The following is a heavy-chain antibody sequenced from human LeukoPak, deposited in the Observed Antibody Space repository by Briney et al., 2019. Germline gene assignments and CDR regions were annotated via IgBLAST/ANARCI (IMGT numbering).Heavy chain of an antibody. CDR1: GFTFSSYG. CDR3: AKDLHDSWAVDY. J-gene: IGHJ4*02. Sequence: GGSLRLSCAASGFTFSSYGMSWVRQAPGKGLEWVSHIGVGGDTDFVDSVKGRFTISRDNSKKTLYLQMNSLTADDTALYYCAKDLHDSWAVDYWGPGILVTVSS. V-gene: IGHV3-23*01. CDR2: IGVGGDT. D-gene: IGHD3-3*01.